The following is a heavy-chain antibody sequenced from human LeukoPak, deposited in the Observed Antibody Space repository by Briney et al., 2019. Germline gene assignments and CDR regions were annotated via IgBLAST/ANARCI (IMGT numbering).Heavy chain of an antibody. CDR1: GGSISSYY. D-gene: IGHD3-3*01. V-gene: IGHV4-59*01. CDR2: IYYSGST. CDR3: ARSIRRVVPTSGFDP. J-gene: IGHJ5*02. Sequence: SETLSLTCTVSGGSISSYYWSWIRQPPGKGLEWIGYIYYSGSTNYNPSLKSRVTISVDTSKNQFSLKLSSVTAADTAVYYCARSIRRVVPTSGFDPWGQGTLVTVSS.